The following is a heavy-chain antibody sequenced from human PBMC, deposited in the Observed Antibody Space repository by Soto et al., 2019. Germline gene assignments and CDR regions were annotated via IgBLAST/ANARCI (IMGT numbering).Heavy chain of an antibody. Sequence: PSETLSLTCTASGGSISSNYWTWIRQPPGKGLEWIGYVYNSGSTNYNPSLKSRVTISEDTSMSQFSLKVNSMTAADTAVYYCAGYRREAVAGYTLDNWGQGILVTVSS. V-gene: IGHV4-59*01. CDR2: VYNSGST. CDR3: AGYRREAVAGYTLDN. D-gene: IGHD6-13*01. CDR1: GGSISSNY. J-gene: IGHJ4*02.